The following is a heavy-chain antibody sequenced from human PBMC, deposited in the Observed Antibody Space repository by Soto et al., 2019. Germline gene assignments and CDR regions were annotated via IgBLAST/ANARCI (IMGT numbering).Heavy chain of an antibody. CDR1: GYTFTSDA. D-gene: IGHD2-2*01. CDR2: INAGNGNT. V-gene: IGHV1-3*01. J-gene: IGHJ3*02. CDR3: ATAIADDAFDI. Sequence: GASVKVSCKASGYTFTSDAMHWVRQAPGQRLEWMGWINAGNGNTKYSQKFQGRVTITRDTSASTAYMELSSLRSEDTAVYYCATAIADDAFDIWGRGTMVTVSS.